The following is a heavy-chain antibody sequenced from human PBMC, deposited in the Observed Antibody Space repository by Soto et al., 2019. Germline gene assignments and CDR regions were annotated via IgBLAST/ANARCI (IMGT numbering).Heavy chain of an antibody. D-gene: IGHD3-10*01. CDR2: ISSSGSTI. CDR3: ARIRYYDSGSSINWFDP. CDR1: GFTFSDYY. V-gene: IGHV3-11*01. J-gene: IGHJ5*02. Sequence: GGSLRLSCAASGFTFSDYYMSWIRQAPGKGLEWVSYISSSGSTIYYADSVKGRFTISRDNAKNSLYLQMNSLGAEDTAVYYCARIRYYDSGSSINWFDPWGQGTLVTVSS.